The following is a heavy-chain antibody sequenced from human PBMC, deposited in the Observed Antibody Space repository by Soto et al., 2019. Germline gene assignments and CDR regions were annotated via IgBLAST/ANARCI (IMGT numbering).Heavy chain of an antibody. V-gene: IGHV4-4*02. CDR3: ASLGGYSGYDSF. Sequence: SETLSLTCAVSGGSISSSNWWSWVRQPPGKGLEWIGEIYHSGSTNYNPSLKSRVTISVDRSKNQFSLKLTSVTAADTAVYYCASLGGYSGYDSFWGQGTLVTVSS. CDR1: GGSISSSNW. D-gene: IGHD5-12*01. CDR2: IYHSGST. J-gene: IGHJ4*02.